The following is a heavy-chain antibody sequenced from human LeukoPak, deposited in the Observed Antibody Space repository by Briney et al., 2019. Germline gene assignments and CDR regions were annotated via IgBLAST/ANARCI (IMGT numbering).Heavy chain of an antibody. V-gene: IGHV3-30*02. CDR1: GFTFSSYG. CDR3: AKSLYGSGSYSNFDY. J-gene: IGHJ4*02. CDR2: IRYDGSNK. D-gene: IGHD3-10*01. Sequence: PGGSLRLSCAASGFTFSSYGMHWVRQAPGKGLEWVAFIRYDGSNKYYADSVKGRFTISRDNSKNTLYLQMNSLRAEDTAVYYCAKSLYGSGSYSNFDYWGQGTLVTVSS.